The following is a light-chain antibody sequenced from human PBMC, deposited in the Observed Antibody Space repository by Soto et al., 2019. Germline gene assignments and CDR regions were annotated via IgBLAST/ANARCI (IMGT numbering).Light chain of an antibody. V-gene: IGLV1-47*01. J-gene: IGLJ7*01. CDR3: TVWDHSLRGRL. CDR2: RNN. Sequence: QSVLTQPPSASGTPGQRVTISCSGTSSSIESNYVYWYQQLPGTAPRLLIYRNNQRPSGVPDRFSGSKSGTSASLAISALRPEDEADYYCTVWDHSLRGRLFGGGTQLTVL. CDR1: SSSIESNY.